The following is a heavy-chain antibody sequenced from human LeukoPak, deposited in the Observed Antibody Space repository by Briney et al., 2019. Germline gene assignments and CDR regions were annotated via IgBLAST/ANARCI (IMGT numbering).Heavy chain of an antibody. Sequence: PSETLSLTCTVSGGSISSYYWRWIRQPPRKGLEWIGYIYYSVSTNYNPSLKSRVTISVDTSKNQFSLKLSSVTAADTAVYYCARDLPYYDYVWGSYRYNGMDVWGQGTTVTVSS. V-gene: IGHV4-59*01. CDR3: ARDLPYYDYVWGSYRYNGMDV. J-gene: IGHJ6*02. D-gene: IGHD3-16*02. CDR2: IYYSVST. CDR1: GGSISSYY.